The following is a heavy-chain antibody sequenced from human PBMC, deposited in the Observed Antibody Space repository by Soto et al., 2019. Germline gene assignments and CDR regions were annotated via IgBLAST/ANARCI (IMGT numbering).Heavy chain of an antibody. V-gene: IGHV3-72*01. D-gene: IGHD6-19*01. CDR3: AREIPGTYSSGWQRTAYYYYYGMDV. Sequence: GGSLRLACTASGFTFSDHYMDWVRQGPGRGLKWVGRTRNKANSYTTEYAASVKGRFTISRDDSKNSLYLQMNSLKTEDTAVYYCAREIPGTYSSGWQRTAYYYYYGMDVWGQGT. J-gene: IGHJ6*02. CDR2: TRNKANSYTT. CDR1: GFTFSDHY.